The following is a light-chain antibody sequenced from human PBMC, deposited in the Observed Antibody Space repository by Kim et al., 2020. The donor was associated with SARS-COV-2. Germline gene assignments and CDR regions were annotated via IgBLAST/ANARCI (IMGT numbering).Light chain of an antibody. CDR1: SSDVGGHNY. J-gene: IGLJ3*02. CDR2: DVS. V-gene: IGLV2-14*03. Sequence: GQSITISCTGTSSDVGGHNYVSWYQQHPGKAPKFMIYDVSKRPSGVSNRFSGSKSGNTASLTISGLQAEDEADYYCTSYTRSDTWVFGGGTQLTVL. CDR3: TSYTRSDTWV.